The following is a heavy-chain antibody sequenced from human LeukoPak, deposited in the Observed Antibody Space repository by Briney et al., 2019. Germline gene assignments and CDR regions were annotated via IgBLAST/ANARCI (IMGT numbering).Heavy chain of an antibody. Sequence: SDTQTLPCTVSGGFMRRYLGTWIPQPPERGLEWIGYMYYTGITNYNPSLKSRVTISIDTAKNQFSLRLSSVTAADTAVYYCARAGNGFNRWDNFDYWGQGSLITVSS. D-gene: IGHD5-24*01. V-gene: IGHV4-59*07. CDR3: ARAGNGFNRWDNFDY. J-gene: IGHJ4*02. CDR2: MYYTGIT. CDR1: GGFMRRYL.